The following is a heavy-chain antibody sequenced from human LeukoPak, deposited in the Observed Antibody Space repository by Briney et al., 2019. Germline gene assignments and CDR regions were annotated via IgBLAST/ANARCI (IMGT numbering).Heavy chain of an antibody. J-gene: IGHJ4*02. D-gene: IGHD3-16*01. Sequence: GGSLRLSCAASGFTFSTYGMHWVRQAPGMGLEWVAFIRYDGSNEYYADSVKGRFTISRDNSKNTLYLQMNSLTTEDTAVYYCASNTWGWGQGTLVTVSS. CDR2: IRYDGSNE. V-gene: IGHV3-30*02. CDR1: GFTFSTYG. CDR3: ASNTWG.